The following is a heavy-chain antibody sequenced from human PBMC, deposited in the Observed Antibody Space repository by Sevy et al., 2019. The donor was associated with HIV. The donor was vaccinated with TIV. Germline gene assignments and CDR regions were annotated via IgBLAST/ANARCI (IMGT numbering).Heavy chain of an antibody. CDR1: GFTFTNAW. V-gene: IGHV3-15*07. CDR3: TTDLGLRFLEQDVFDI. J-gene: IGHJ3*02. Sequence: GGSLRLSCAASGFTFTNAWMNWVRQAPGKGLEWVGRIKTKTDGGTTDYAAPVKGRFTISRDDSKNTLYLQMKSLKTEETAVYYCTTDLGLRFLEQDVFDIWGQGTMVTVSS. CDR2: IKTKTDGGTT. D-gene: IGHD3-3*01.